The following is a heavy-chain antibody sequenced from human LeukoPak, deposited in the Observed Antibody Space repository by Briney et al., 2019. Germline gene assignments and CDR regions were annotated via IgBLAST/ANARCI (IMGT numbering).Heavy chain of an antibody. V-gene: IGHV3-21*01. CDR1: GFTFSRFS. CDR2: ISSNSSYI. Sequence: GGSLTLSCAVSGFTFSRFSMNWVRQAPGQGLEWVSSISSNSSYIYYTDSFKGRFTISRDNAMNSLYLHLHSLRSADTAVYYCALVGATSWAPFDYWGQGTLVTVSS. CDR3: ALVGATSWAPFDY. J-gene: IGHJ4*02. D-gene: IGHD1-26*01.